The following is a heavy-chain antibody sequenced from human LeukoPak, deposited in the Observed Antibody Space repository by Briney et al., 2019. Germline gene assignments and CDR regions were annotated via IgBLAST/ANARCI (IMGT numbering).Heavy chain of an antibody. Sequence: PGGSLRLSCAATGFTFSSYWMHWVRQAPGKGLVWVSRFKSDGSSTNYADSVKGRFTISRDNAKNTLYLQMNSLRAEDTAVYYCARWGAATGAADYWGQGTLVTVSS. D-gene: IGHD6-13*01. CDR3: ARWGAATGAADY. CDR1: GFTFSSYW. V-gene: IGHV3-74*01. J-gene: IGHJ4*02. CDR2: FKSDGSST.